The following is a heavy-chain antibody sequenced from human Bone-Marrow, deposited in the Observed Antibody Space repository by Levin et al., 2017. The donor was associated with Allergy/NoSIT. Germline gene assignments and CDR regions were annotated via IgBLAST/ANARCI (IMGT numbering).Heavy chain of an antibody. V-gene: IGHV3-9*01. CDR3: TRDIGESYGYYVMDV. CDR2: INWNGGSI. Sequence: GGSLRLSCAASGFMFNDHAMHWVRQVPGKGLEWVSGINWNGGSIGYADSVKGRFTISRDNAKNSLYLQMTSLRAGDTAFYYCTRDIGESYGYYVMDVWGQGTTVTVSS. CDR1: GFMFNDHA. D-gene: IGHD3-16*01. J-gene: IGHJ6*01.